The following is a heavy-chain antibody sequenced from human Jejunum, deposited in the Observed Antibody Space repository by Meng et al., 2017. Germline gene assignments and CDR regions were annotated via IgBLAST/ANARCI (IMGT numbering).Heavy chain of an antibody. Sequence: QVQLQHAGPGIVRPSPTLSLTCAISGDSVSSNRALWHWVRQSPSRGLEWLGQTYYRSEWHNHYGVSVRGRITINADTSRNHFSLHLDSVTPEDTAVYYCTTWYGEYWGQGTLVTVSS. CDR1: GDSVSSNRAL. J-gene: IGHJ4*02. CDR2: TYYRSEWHN. V-gene: IGHV6-1*01. CDR3: TTWYGEY. D-gene: IGHD3-10*01.